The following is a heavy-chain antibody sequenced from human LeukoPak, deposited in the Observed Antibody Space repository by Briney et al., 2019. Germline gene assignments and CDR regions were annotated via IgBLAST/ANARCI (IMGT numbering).Heavy chain of an antibody. D-gene: IGHD3-10*01. J-gene: IGHJ5*02. CDR2: ISGSGGST. Sequence: QSGGSLRLSCAASGFTFSSYAMSWVRQAPGKGLEWVSAISGSGGSTYYADSVKGRFTISRDNSKNTLYLQMNSLRAEDTAVYYCARAGRITIYNWFDPWGQGTLVTVSS. CDR3: ARAGRITIYNWFDP. V-gene: IGHV3-23*01. CDR1: GFTFSSYA.